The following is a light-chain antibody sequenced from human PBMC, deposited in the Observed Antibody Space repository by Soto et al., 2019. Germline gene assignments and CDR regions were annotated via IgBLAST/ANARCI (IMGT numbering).Light chain of an antibody. CDR1: SSDVGNYNY. J-gene: IGLJ3*02. Sequence: QSALTQPPSASGSPGQSVTISCTGTSSDVGNYNYVSWYQQHPGKAPKLMIYEVTKRPSGVPDRFSGSKSGNTAALTVSGLQAEDEADYYCSSYAGSKTLFGGGTTLPVL. V-gene: IGLV2-8*01. CDR3: SSYAGSKTL. CDR2: EVT.